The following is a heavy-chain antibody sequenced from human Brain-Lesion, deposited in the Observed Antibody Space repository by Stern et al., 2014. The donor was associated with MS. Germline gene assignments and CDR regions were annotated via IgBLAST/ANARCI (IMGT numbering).Heavy chain of an antibody. CDR3: AKDRQYLTYFFDH. CDR2: VSYDGSNK. CDR1: GLTFGSCA. Sequence: VQLVESGGGVVQPGRPLRLSCVASGLTFGSCAMHWVRQAPGKGLEWGAGVSYDGSNKYYADSVKGRFTISRDNSQNTLYMQMSSLSPEDTAVYYCAKDRQYLTYFFDHWGQGSLVTVSS. V-gene: IGHV3-30*18. J-gene: IGHJ5*02. D-gene: IGHD2/OR15-2a*01.